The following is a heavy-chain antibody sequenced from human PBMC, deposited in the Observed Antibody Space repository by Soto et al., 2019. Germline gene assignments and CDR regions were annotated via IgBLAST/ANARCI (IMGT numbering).Heavy chain of an antibody. Sequence: EVQVVESGGGLIQPGGSLRLSCAASGFTVNSNYMSWVRQAPGKGLEWVSVIYSGGTTSYADSVKGRFTISRDISKNTVYLQMNSLRADDTAVYYFARDLGRDSNQHWGQGTLVTVSS. CDR2: IYSGGTT. J-gene: IGHJ1*01. CDR3: ARDLGRDSNQH. V-gene: IGHV3-53*01. CDR1: GFTVNSNY. D-gene: IGHD4-4*01.